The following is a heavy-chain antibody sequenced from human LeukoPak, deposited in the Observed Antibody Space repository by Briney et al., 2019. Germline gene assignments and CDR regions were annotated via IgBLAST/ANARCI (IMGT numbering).Heavy chain of an antibody. Sequence: PQTLSPTCTVSAGSTNSYYWSWIRQLPGKGLGWIVSVYYSGSTSFNPSLKSRLTTSVDTSNSRFSLRLGTVPAANTAVYYCARPAHDAFAVWGQGTKVTVSS. CDR3: ARPAHDAFAV. CDR1: AGSTNSYY. J-gene: IGHJ3*01. V-gene: IGHV4-59*04. CDR2: VYYSGST.